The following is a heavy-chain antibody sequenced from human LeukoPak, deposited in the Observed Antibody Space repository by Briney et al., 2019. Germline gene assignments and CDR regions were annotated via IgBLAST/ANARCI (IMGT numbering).Heavy chain of an antibody. CDR3: RTDRYGDYGDYIDY. CDR1: GYTFTGYY. J-gene: IGHJ4*02. Sequence: GASVKVSCKASGYTFTGYYMHWARQAPGQGLEWMGWINPNSGGTNYAQKFQGRVTMTRDTSISTAYMELSRLRSDDTAVYYCRTDRYGDYGDYIDYWGQGTLVTVPS. V-gene: IGHV1-2*02. D-gene: IGHD4-17*01. CDR2: INPNSGGT.